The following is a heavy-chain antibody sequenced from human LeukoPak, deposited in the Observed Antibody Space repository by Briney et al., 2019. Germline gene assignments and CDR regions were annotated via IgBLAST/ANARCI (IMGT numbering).Heavy chain of an antibody. CDR3: ARDYDFWSGGSKYYGMDV. V-gene: IGHV3-11*01. CDR2: ISTSGSTI. CDR1: GFTFSDSY. D-gene: IGHD3-3*01. J-gene: IGHJ6*02. Sequence: GGSLRLSCAASGFTFSDSYMSWIRQAPGNGLELVSYISTSGSTIYYADSVRGRFTISRDNAKNSLYLQMNSLRAEDTAVYYCARDYDFWSGGSKYYGMDVWGQGTTVTVSS.